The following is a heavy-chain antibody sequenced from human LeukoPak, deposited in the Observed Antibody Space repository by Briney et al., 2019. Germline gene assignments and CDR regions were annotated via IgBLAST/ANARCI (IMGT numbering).Heavy chain of an antibody. V-gene: IGHV3-30*09. D-gene: IGHD6-6*01. CDR1: GFTFSAYD. CDR3: ARDPIAAAPDYLDY. J-gene: IGHJ4*02. CDR2: LSPGGTIK. Sequence: PGGSLTLSCAASGFTFSAYDMHWLRQAPGKGLEWVAVLSPGGTIKIYADSVKSRFAISRDNSKDTLHLQLNSLRVEDTAIYFCARDPIAAAPDYLDYWGQGTLVTVSS.